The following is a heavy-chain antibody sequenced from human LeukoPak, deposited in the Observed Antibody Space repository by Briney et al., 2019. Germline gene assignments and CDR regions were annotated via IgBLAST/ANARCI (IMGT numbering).Heavy chain of an antibody. CDR2: IYSGGST. J-gene: IGHJ4*02. CDR1: GLTVSNNY. Sequence: GGSLRLSCAASGLTVSNNYMSWVRQAPGKGLEWVSVIYSGGSTYYADSVKGRFTISRDNSKNTLYLQLNSLRAEDTAVYYCAKVEMATIYFDYWGQGTLVTVSS. CDR3: AKVEMATIYFDY. V-gene: IGHV3-66*01. D-gene: IGHD5-24*01.